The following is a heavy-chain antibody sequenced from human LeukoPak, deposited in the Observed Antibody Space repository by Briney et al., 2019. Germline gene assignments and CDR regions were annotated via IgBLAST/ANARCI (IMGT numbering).Heavy chain of an antibody. CDR3: AKEQDNLVLFSHFDS. CDR1: GFTFNNYA. CDR2: VSGDGQRT. V-gene: IGHV3-23*01. J-gene: IGHJ4*02. Sequence: GGSLRLSCAASGFTFNNYAMIWVRPTPGKARQGVSAVSGDGQRTFYADSVKGRFTIFRDNSMNTLSLQMNSLGVEDTAVYYCAKEQDNLVLFSHFDSWGQGILVTVSA. D-gene: IGHD1-14*01.